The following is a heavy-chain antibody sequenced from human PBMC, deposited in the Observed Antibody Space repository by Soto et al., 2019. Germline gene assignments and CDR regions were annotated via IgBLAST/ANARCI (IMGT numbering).Heavy chain of an antibody. CDR1: GYTFTSYG. CDR2: ISAYNGNT. CDR3: ARGGSSSSSWYDGYYYYYGMDV. D-gene: IGHD6-13*01. Sequence: GASVKVSCKASGYTFTSYGISWVRQAPGQGLEWMGWISAYNGNTNYAQKLQGRVTMTTDTSTSTAYMELRSLRSDDTAVYYCARGGSSSSSWYDGYYYYYGMDVWGKGTTVTVSS. V-gene: IGHV1-18*01. J-gene: IGHJ6*04.